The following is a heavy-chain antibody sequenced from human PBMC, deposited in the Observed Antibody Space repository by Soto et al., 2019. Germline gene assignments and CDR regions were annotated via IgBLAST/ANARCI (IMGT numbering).Heavy chain of an antibody. CDR2: ISAYNGNT. J-gene: IGHJ4*02. CDR1: GYTFTSYG. CDR3: ARDDIAVAGHVIDY. V-gene: IGHV1-18*01. D-gene: IGHD6-19*01. Sequence: ASVKVSCKASGYTFTSYGISWVRQAPGQGLEWMGWISAYNGNTDYAQKLQGRVTMTTDTSTSTAYMELRSLRSDDTAVYYCARDDIAVAGHVIDYWGQGTLVTVSS.